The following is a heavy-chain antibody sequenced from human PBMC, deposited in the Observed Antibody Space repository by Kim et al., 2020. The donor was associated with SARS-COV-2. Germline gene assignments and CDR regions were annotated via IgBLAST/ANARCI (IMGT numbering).Heavy chain of an antibody. CDR3: AKGGLHYDSSGDYYYYSVMAV. V-gene: IGHV3-30*18. Sequence: GGSLRLSCAASGFTFSSYGMHWVRQAPGKGLEWVAVISYDGSNKYYADSVKGRFTISRDNSKNKNTLYLQMNSLRAEDTAVYYCAKGGLHYDSSGDYYYYSVMAVSGAGSTVTVPS. D-gene: IGHD3-22*01. J-gene: IGHJ6*04. CDR2: ISYDGSNK. CDR1: GFTFSSYG.